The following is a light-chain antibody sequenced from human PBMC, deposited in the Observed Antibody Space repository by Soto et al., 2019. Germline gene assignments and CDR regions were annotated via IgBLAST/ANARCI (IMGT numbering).Light chain of an antibody. CDR2: GAS. J-gene: IGKJ1*01. CDR1: QGIGNA. CDR3: LQDINYPWT. Sequence: AIQMTQSPSSLSASVRDRVTISCRASQGIGNALGWYQQKPGKPPKLLIYGASNLQSGVPPRFNGSRSGTDFTRVISSLQPEDSATYYCLQDINYPWTFGQGTKVEIK. V-gene: IGKV1-6*01.